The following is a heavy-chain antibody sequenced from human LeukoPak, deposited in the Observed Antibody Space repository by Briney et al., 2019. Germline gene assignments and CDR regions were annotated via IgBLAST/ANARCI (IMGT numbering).Heavy chain of an antibody. V-gene: IGHV3-74*01. CDR1: GFTFSRYW. Sequence: PGGSLRLSCAASGFTFSRYWMHWVRQAPGKGLVWVSRIHGDGSTTSYADSVKGRFTISRDNAKNTLYLQMNSLRVEDTAVYYCARDGGIIRFGGQDVWGQGTTVTVS. J-gene: IGHJ6*02. CDR3: ARDGGIIRFGGQDV. D-gene: IGHD3-16*01. CDR2: IHGDGSTT.